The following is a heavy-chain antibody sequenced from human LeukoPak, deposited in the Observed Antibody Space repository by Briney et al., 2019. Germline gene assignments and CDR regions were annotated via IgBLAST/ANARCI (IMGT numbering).Heavy chain of an antibody. Sequence: ETLSLTCTVSGGSISSYYWSWIRQPPGKGLEWIGRIYTSGSTNYNPSLKSRVTMSVDTSKNQFSLKLSSVTAADTAVYYCARDSYYYDSSGYYLDYWGQGTLVTVSS. CDR1: GGSISSYY. CDR2: IYTSGST. V-gene: IGHV4-4*07. D-gene: IGHD3-22*01. J-gene: IGHJ4*02. CDR3: ARDSYYYDSSGYYLDY.